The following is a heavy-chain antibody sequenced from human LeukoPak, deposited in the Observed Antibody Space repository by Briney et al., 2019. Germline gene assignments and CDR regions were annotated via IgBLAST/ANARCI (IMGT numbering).Heavy chain of an antibody. CDR1: GFTFSSYE. D-gene: IGHD2-21*01. J-gene: IGHJ4*02. CDR2: ITKSGGST. V-gene: IGHV3-23*01. Sequence: GGSLRLSCAASGFTFSSYEMNWVRLAPGKGLEWVSTITKSGGSTYYADSVKGRFTISRDNSKDTLYLQMSSLRAEDTAVYYCANVVGGYWGQGTLVTVSS. CDR3: ANVVGGY.